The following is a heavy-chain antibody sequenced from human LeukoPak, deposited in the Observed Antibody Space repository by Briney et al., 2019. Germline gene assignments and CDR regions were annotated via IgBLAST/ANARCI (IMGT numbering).Heavy chain of an antibody. Sequence: GGSLRPSCAASGSPFSNFAMSWVRQAPGRGLGGASTITGSGGSTYFSESVKGRFSISRDSSKNTLHLQLNSLRAEDTALYYCAKGGDSTGWYEGATFDYWGQGTLVTVSS. CDR1: GSPFSNFA. J-gene: IGHJ4*02. D-gene: IGHD6-19*01. V-gene: IGHV3-23*01. CDR3: AKGGDSTGWYEGATFDY. CDR2: ITGSGGST.